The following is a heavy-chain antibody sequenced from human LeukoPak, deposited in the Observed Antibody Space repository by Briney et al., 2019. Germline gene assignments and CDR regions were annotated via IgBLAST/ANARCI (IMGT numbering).Heavy chain of an antibody. D-gene: IGHD4-17*01. Sequence: ASVKVSCKASGYTFTSYAMNWVRQAPGQGLEWMGWISGYNGNTNYGEKVQGRLTMTLDTSTTTAYMELSGLRSDDTAVYYCARVFDFGDNGDDAFNTWGQGTLVTVSS. CDR3: ARVFDFGDNGDDAFNT. CDR1: GYTFTSYA. V-gene: IGHV1-18*01. J-gene: IGHJ3*02. CDR2: ISGYNGNT.